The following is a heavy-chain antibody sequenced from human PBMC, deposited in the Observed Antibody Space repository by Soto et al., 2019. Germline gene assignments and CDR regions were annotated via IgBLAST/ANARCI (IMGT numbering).Heavy chain of an antibody. CDR1: GGAFSSSS. Sequence: SVNVSCKASGGAFSSSSINWVRQAPGQGLEWMGGINPMFGTTNYAQKLKGRVTLTADESKRTAYMEMTDLRSEDTAVYYCAEGGGGYDTWGQGTLVTVSS. CDR3: AEGGGGYDT. CDR2: INPMFGTT. J-gene: IGHJ5*02. D-gene: IGHD3-22*01. V-gene: IGHV1-69*13.